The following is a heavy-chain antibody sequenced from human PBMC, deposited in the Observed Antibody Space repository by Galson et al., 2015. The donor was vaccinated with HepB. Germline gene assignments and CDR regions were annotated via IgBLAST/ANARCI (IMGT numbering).Heavy chain of an antibody. V-gene: IGHV3-48*01. CDR3: ARDYRRITMVRGDHYGMDV. CDR1: GFTFSGYS. J-gene: IGHJ6*02. Sequence: SLRLSCAASGFTFSGYSMNWVRQAPGKGLEWVSYISSSSSTIYYADSVKGRFTISRDNAKNSLYLQMNSLRAEDTAVYYCARDYRRITMVRGDHYGMDVWGQGTTVTVSS. CDR2: ISSSSSTI. D-gene: IGHD3-10*01.